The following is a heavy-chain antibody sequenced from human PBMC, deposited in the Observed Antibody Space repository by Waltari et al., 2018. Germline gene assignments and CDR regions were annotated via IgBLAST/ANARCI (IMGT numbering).Heavy chain of an antibody. J-gene: IGHJ6*03. CDR1: GYSISRGYY. D-gene: IGHD6-13*01. CDR3: ARVRAAAGTYYYYYMDV. Sequence: QVQLQESGPGLVKPSETLSLTCAVSGYSISRGYYWGWIRQPPGKGLGWIGSIYHSGGTHTNPSLKMRVTISVDTSKNQFSLKLSSVTAADTAVYYCARVRAAAGTYYYYYMDVWGKGTTVTVSS. CDR2: IYHSGGT. V-gene: IGHV4-38-2*01.